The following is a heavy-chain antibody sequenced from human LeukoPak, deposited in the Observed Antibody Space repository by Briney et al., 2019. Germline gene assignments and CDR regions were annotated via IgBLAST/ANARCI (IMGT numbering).Heavy chain of an antibody. CDR1: GGHISNYY. CDR3: STENCASSSCRFDS. J-gene: IGHJ4*02. D-gene: IGHD2-2*01. Sequence: PWGTLALICGVSGGHISNYYWSWIRQSPGKGPEWIGDIYNSGSTNYNPSLKSRVTISLDTSKNQFYLKLTSVTAADTAIYYCSTENCASSSCRFDSWGQGTLVTVSS. V-gene: IGHV4-59*01. CDR2: IYNSGST.